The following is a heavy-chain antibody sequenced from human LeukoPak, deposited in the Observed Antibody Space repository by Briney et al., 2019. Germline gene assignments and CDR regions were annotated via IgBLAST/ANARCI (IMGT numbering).Heavy chain of an antibody. V-gene: IGHV4-59*08. Sequence: SETLSLTCTVSGGSISSYFWSWIRQPPGKGLEWIGYIYYSESTNYSPSLKSRVTISVDTSKNQFSLKMKSVTAADTAVYYCARLTGQAVAGTFLDYWGQGTLVTVSS. CDR1: GGSISSYF. J-gene: IGHJ4*02. D-gene: IGHD6-19*01. CDR3: ARLTGQAVAGTFLDY. CDR2: IYYSEST.